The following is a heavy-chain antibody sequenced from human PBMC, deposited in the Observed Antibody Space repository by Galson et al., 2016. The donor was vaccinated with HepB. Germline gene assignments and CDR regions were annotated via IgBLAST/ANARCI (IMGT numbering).Heavy chain of an antibody. J-gene: IGHJ5*02. V-gene: IGHV1-2*02. CDR2: INPNGGAT. CDR1: GYTFRDYY. D-gene: IGHD3-22*01. Sequence: SVKVSCKASGYTFRDYYMHWVRLAPGQGFEWMGWINPNGGATKYAQKFQGRVTMTRDTSSSTAYLELSRLRSDDTAVYYCARDRADYYDESGYPYNCFDPWGQGTLVTVSS. CDR3: ARDRADYYDESGYPYNCFDP.